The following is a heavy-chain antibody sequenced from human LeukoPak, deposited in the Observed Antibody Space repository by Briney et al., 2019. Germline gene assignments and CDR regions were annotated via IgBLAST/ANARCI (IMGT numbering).Heavy chain of an antibody. V-gene: IGHV3-21*01. Sequence: PGGSLRLSCAASGFTFSSYSMNWVRQAPGKGLEWVSSLSSSGTYIYYADSVKGRFSISRDNAKNSLYLQMNSLRAEDTAVYYCARHLRNGGYVGYWGQGTLVTVSS. D-gene: IGHD5-12*01. J-gene: IGHJ4*02. CDR3: ARHLRNGGYVGY. CDR2: LSSSGTYI. CDR1: GFTFSSYS.